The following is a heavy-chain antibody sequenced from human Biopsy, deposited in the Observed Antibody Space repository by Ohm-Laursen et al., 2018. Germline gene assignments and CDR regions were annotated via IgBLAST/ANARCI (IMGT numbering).Heavy chain of an antibody. CDR3: ARMPHFDY. D-gene: IGHD2-2*01. J-gene: IGHJ4*02. CDR1: GGSISGYH. CDR2: ISYTGGI. Sequence: GTLSPTCTVSGGSISGYHWSWIRKSPGKGLEWLAYISYTGGITSNPSLNGRATMSLDPSKNQFSLRLIYVTAADTAVYYCARMPHFDYWGQGILVTVSS. V-gene: IGHV4-59*01.